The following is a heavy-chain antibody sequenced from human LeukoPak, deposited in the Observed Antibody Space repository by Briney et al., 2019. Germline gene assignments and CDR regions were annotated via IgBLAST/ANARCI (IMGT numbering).Heavy chain of an antibody. CDR3: ARHADYYGSGGYDY. CDR2: IIPIFGTA. J-gene: IGHJ4*02. D-gene: IGHD3-10*01. Sequence: SVKVSCKASGGTFSSYAISWVRQAPGQGLEWMGGIIPIFGTANYAQKFQGRVTITADKSTSTAYMELSSLRSEDTAVYYCARHADYYGSGGYDYWGQGTLVTVSS. CDR1: GGTFSSYA. V-gene: IGHV1-69*06.